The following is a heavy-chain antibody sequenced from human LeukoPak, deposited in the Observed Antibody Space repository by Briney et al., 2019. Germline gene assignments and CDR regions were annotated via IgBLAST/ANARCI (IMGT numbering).Heavy chain of an antibody. CDR3: ARQAVAGGYFDY. CDR1: GGTFSSYA. V-gene: IGHV1-69*06. J-gene: IGHJ4*02. CDR2: IIPIFGTA. Sequence: SVKVSCKASGGTFSSYAISWVRQAPGQGLEWMGGIIPIFGTANYAQKFQGRVTITADKSTSTAYMELSSLRSEDTAVYYCARQAVAGGYFDYWGQGTLVTVYS. D-gene: IGHD6-19*01.